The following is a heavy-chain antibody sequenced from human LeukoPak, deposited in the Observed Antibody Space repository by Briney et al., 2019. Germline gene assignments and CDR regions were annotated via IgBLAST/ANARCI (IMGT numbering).Heavy chain of an antibody. D-gene: IGHD3-10*01. Sequence: ASVKVSCKTSAYTFTDYYMHWVRQAPGQGLEWMGWINPDSGDTNYPQKFQGRVTMTRDTSISTAYMELSRLTSDDTAVYYCARVGTMVRGVGFFDPWGQGTLVTVSS. CDR3: ARVGTMVRGVGFFDP. V-gene: IGHV1-2*02. CDR1: AYTFTDYY. CDR2: INPDSGDT. J-gene: IGHJ5*02.